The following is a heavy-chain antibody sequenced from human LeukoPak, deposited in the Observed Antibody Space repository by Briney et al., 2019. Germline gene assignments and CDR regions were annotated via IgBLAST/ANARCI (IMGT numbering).Heavy chain of an antibody. CDR2: INPNSGGT. V-gene: IGHV1-2*02. CDR3: ARTGYSSSSPVDY. J-gene: IGHJ4*02. Sequence: ASLKVSCKASGYTFTGYYMHWVRQAPGQGLEWMGWINPNSGGTNYAQKFQGRVTMTRDTSISTAYMELSRLRSDDTAVYYCARTGYSSSSPVDYWGQGTLVTVSS. D-gene: IGHD6-6*01. CDR1: GYTFTGYY.